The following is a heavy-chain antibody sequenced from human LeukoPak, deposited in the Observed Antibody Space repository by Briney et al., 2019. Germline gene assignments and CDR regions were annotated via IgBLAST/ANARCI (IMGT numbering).Heavy chain of an antibody. Sequence: SETLSLTCAVYAGSSSGYYCSCIRQPPGKGLEWIGEIHHSGSTNYNPSLKSRVTISGDTSKIQFSLKLNAVTASYRAVYYCGIGPQTYYDISTGLSFWGQGTLVTVSS. CDR1: AGSSSGYY. CDR2: IHHSGST. CDR3: GIGPQTYYDISTGLSF. D-gene: IGHD3-9*01. J-gene: IGHJ4*02. V-gene: IGHV4-34*01.